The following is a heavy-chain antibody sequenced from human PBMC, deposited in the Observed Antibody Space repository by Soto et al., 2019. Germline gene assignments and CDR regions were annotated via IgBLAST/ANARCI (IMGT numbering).Heavy chain of an antibody. J-gene: IGHJ4*02. CDR3: ARLPLRITVFGKVLGYSDS. CDR1: GGSFNDYA. V-gene: IGHV1-69*06. CDR2: IIPLFGTS. D-gene: IGHD3-3*01. Sequence: QVQLVQSGAEVKTPGSSVTVSCTPSGGSFNDYAFSWVRQAPEQGLEWLGGIIPLFGTSDYSQSFRDRATITAVKSTSTVFLELRSLTSQDTAVYYCARLPLRITVFGKVLGYSDSWGQGSLITVSS.